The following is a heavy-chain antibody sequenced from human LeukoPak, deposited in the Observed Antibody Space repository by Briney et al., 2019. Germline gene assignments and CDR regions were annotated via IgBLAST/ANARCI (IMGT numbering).Heavy chain of an antibody. CDR2: IYYSGST. V-gene: IGHV4-59*01. CDR1: GGSISSYY. CDR3: ARIPYSSSSGYFDY. Sequence: ASETLSLTCTVSGGSISSYYWSWIRQPPGKGLEWIGYIYYSGSTNYNPSLKSRVTISVDTSKNQFSLKLSSVTAADTAVYYCARIPYSSSSGYFDYWGQGTLVTVSS. D-gene: IGHD6-6*01. J-gene: IGHJ4*02.